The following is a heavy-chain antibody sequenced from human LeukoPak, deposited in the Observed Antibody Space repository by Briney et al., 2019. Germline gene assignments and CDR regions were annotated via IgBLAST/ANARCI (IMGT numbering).Heavy chain of an antibody. J-gene: IGHJ3*02. CDR2: ISWNSGSI. V-gene: IGHV3-9*03. CDR1: GFTFDDYA. D-gene: IGHD6-13*01. CDR3: AKDIVAAAGTATTPPGAFDI. Sequence: GGSLRLSCAASGFTFDDYATHWVRQAPGKGLEWVSGISWNSGSIGYADSVKGRFTISRDNAKNSLYLQMNSLRAEDMALYYCAKDIVAAAGTATTPPGAFDIWGQGTMVTVSS.